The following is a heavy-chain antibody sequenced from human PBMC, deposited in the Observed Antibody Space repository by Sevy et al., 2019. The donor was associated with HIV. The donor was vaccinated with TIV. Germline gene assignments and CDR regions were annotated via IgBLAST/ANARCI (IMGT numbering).Heavy chain of an antibody. CDR1: GFTFSSYW. CDR3: ARQDLWFGDNWFDP. V-gene: IGHV3-7*01. J-gene: IGHJ5*02. CDR2: IKQGGSEK. Sequence: GGSLRLSCAASGFTFSSYWMSWVRQAPGKGLEWVANIKQGGSEKYYVDSVKGRFTISRDNAKNSLYLQMNSLRAEDTAVYYCARQDLWFGDNWFDPWGQGTLVTVSS. D-gene: IGHD3-10*01.